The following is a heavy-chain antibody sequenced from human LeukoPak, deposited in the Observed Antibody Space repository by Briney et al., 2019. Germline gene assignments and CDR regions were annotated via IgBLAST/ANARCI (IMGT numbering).Heavy chain of an antibody. Sequence: PGGSLRLSCAASGFTFSSSAMAWVRHAPGKGLEWVSTISYSGSGTYYADSVKGRFTISRDNSENTVYLQMTSLRAEDTAVYYCAREGWYSSSWLLAMDVWGKGTTVTVSS. CDR1: GFTFSSSA. CDR2: ISYSGSGT. CDR3: AREGWYSSSWLLAMDV. D-gene: IGHD6-13*01. J-gene: IGHJ6*03. V-gene: IGHV3-23*01.